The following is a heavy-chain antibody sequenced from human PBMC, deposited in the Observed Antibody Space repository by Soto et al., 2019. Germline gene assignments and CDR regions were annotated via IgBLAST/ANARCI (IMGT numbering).Heavy chain of an antibody. J-gene: IGHJ6*02. V-gene: IGHV3-30*18. CDR2: ISSDGSSQ. CDR3: AKDRGLAESARWSHYFYGMDG. D-gene: IGHD3-3*01. CDR1: GFTLTNNG. Sequence: GGSLRLSCVVSGFTLTNNGMHWVRQAPGQGLEWVAVISSDGSSQYGDSVRGRFTISRDNSKNTLFLEMNSLRSDDTAVYYCAKDRGLAESARWSHYFYGMDGWGQGTTFTVSS.